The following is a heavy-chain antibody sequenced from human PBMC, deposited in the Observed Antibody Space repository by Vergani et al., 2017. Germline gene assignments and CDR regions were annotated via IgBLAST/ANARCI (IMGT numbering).Heavy chain of an antibody. CDR3: ARAKFRYCSSTSCYSNWFDP. CDR2: IYYSGST. V-gene: IGHV4-38-2*01. D-gene: IGHD2-2*01. Sequence: QVQLQESGPGLVKPSETLSLTCAVSGYSISSGYYWGWIRQPPGKGLEWIGYIYYSGSTYYNPSLKSRVTISVDTSKNQFSLKLSSVTAADTAVYYCARAKFRYCSSTSCYSNWFDPWGQGTLVTVSS. CDR1: GYSISSGYY. J-gene: IGHJ5*02.